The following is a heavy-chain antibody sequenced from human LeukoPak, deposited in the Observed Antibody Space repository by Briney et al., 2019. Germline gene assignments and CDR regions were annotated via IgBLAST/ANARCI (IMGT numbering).Heavy chain of an antibody. J-gene: IGHJ5*02. CDR2: ITGSGGST. V-gene: IGHV3-23*01. Sequence: PGGTLRLSCAASGFTFSTYGMSWVRQAPGKGLEWAAAITGSGGSTFYADSVKGRFTISRDNSKNTLYLQMNSLRAEDTAVYYCAKANYGAGNWFDPWGQGTLVTVSS. CDR3: AKANYGAGNWFDP. D-gene: IGHD4-17*01. CDR1: GFTFSTYG.